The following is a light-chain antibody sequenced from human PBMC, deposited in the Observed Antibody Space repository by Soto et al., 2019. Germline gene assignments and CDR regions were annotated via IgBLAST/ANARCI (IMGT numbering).Light chain of an antibody. CDR3: QQYNNWPRT. CDR2: GAS. J-gene: IGKJ1*01. CDR1: QSVSSN. Sequence: EIVMTQSPATLSVSPGERATLSCRASQSVSSNLAWYQQKPGQAPRLLIYGASTSATGIPARFSGSGSGTEFTLTISSRQSEDFEVYYCQQYNNWPRTFGQGTKVEIK. V-gene: IGKV3-15*01.